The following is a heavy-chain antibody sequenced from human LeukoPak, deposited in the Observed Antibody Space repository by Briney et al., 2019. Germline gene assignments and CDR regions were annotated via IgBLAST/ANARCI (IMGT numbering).Heavy chain of an antibody. CDR3: AKGFYDNSASGGFDI. V-gene: IGHV3-33*06. Sequence: GRSLRLSCAASGFTFNKYGMHWVRQAPGKGLEWVALIWYDGSNKNYADSVKGRFTISRDNSKNTLYLQMNSLRAEDTAVYYCAKGFYDNSASGGFDIWGQGTMVTVSS. J-gene: IGHJ3*02. D-gene: IGHD3-22*01. CDR1: GFTFNKYG. CDR2: IWYDGSNK.